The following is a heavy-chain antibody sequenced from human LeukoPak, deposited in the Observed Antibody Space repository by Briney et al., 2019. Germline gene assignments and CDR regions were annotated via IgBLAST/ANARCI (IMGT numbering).Heavy chain of an antibody. J-gene: IGHJ5*02. V-gene: IGHV3-23*01. Sequence: PGGSLRLSCAASGFTFSSYAMGWVRQAPGEGLEWVSTVSGGNGNTHYADSVKGRFTISRDNSKNTLYLQMNSLRAEDTAVYYCVRESPVAAVGRSWFDPWGQGTLVTVSS. CDR2: VSGGNGNT. CDR3: VRESPVAAVGRSWFDP. CDR1: GFTFSSYA. D-gene: IGHD6-13*01.